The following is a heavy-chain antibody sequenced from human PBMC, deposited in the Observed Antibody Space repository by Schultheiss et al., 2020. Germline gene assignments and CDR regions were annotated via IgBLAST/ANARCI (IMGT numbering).Heavy chain of an antibody. CDR1: GFTFSSYA. V-gene: IGHV3-23*01. D-gene: IGHD3-10*01. CDR2: ISGSGGST. Sequence: GESLKISCAASGFTFSSYAMSWVRQAPGKGLEWVSAISGSGGSTYYADSVKGRFTISRDNSKNTLYLQMNSLRAEDTAVYYCAKDSITMVRGVIPEGLFWGQGTLVTVSS. CDR3: AKDSITMVRGVIPEGLF. J-gene: IGHJ4*02.